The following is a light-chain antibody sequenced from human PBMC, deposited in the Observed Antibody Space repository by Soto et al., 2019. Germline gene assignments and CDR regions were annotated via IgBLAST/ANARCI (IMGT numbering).Light chain of an antibody. CDR3: KQYSDYPWK. V-gene: IGKV1-5*03. CDR2: KAS. Sequence: DIQMTQSPSTLSASVGDRVTITCRASQSISTWLAWYQQKPGKAPQVLIYKASTLESGVPSRFSGSGSGTEFILTITNLQPDDFAVYYCKQYSDYPWKFGQGTKADIK. J-gene: IGKJ1*01. CDR1: QSISTW.